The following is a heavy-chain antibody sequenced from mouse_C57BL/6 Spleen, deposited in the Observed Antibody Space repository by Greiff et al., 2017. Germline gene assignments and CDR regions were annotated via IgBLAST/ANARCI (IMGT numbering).Heavy chain of an antibody. V-gene: IGHV5-12*01. D-gene: IGHD1-1*01. Sequence: DVMLVESGGGLVQPGGSLKLSCAASGFTFSDYYMYWVRQTPEKRLEWVAYISNGGGSTYYPDTVKGRFTISRDNAKNTLYLQMSRLKSEDTAMYYCARQGSSFYAMDYWGQGTSVTVSS. CDR3: ARQGSSFYAMDY. J-gene: IGHJ4*01. CDR2: ISNGGGST. CDR1: GFTFSDYY.